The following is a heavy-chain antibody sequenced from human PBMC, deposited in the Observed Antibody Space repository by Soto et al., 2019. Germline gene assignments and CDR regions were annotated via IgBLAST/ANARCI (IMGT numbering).Heavy chain of an antibody. V-gene: IGHV3-30*14. CDR2: ISYDGSNK. CDR1: GFTFSSYA. J-gene: IGHJ6*02. Sequence: QVQLVESGGGVVQPGRSLRLSCAASGFTFSSYAMHWVRQAPGKRLEWVAVISYDGSNKYYADSVKGRFTISRDNSKNTLYRQMNNLRAEDTAVYFCARSEYDILTETYYYYGMDVWGQGTTVTVSS. D-gene: IGHD3-9*01. CDR3: ARSEYDILTETYYYYGMDV.